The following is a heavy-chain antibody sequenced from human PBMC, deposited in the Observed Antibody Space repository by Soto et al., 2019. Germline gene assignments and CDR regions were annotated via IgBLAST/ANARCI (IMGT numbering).Heavy chain of an antibody. CDR3: ARGRTFDL. CDR2: INGGGDST. V-gene: IGHV3-23*04. CDR1: GFTFSSYA. Sequence: EVQLVESGGGLVQPGRSLRLSCVASGFTFSSYAMSWVRQAPGKGLEWGSGINGGGDSTYFADSVRGRFTISRDNSKNTLFLHMNSLRAEDTAVYYCARGRTFDLWGQGTLVTVSS. J-gene: IGHJ4*02.